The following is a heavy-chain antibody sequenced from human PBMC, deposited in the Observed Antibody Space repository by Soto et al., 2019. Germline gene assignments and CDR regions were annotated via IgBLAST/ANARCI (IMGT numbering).Heavy chain of an antibody. V-gene: IGHV1-18*04. CDR3: ARVYYDFWSGYYTGNSDGMDV. CDR2: ISAYNGNT. J-gene: IGHJ6*02. D-gene: IGHD3-3*01. CDR1: GYTFTSYG. Sequence: GASVKVSCKASGYTFTSYGISWVRQAPGQGLEGMGWISAYNGNTNYAQKLQGRVTMTTDTSTSTAYMELRSLRSDDTAVYYCARVYYDFWSGYYTGNSDGMDVWGQGTTVTVSS.